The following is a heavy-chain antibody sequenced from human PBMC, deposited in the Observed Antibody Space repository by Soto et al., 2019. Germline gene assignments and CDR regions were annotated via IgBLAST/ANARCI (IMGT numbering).Heavy chain of an antibody. CDR2: ISASGSPT. V-gene: IGHV3-48*01. J-gene: IGHJ3*01. Sequence: VRLVESGGGFGQPGGSLSLSCAASGFTFNSYNMNWVRQAPGKGLEWLSFISASGSPTYYADSVKGRFTISRDNAKNSLYLQMDSLRVEDTAVYFCARDRLLTSCGTVSWLADASDVWGQGTMVTVSS. CDR1: GFTFNSYN. D-gene: IGHD2-21*01. CDR3: ARDRLLTSCGTVSWLADASDV.